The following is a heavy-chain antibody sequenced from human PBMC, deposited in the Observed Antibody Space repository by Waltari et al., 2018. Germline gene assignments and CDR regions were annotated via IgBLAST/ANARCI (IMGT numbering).Heavy chain of an antibody. Sequence: QIQLQESGPGLLEPSETLSLTCDVSAYAISSGFYWGWIRQPPGRGLEWIGTTYHDGTTFYNPSLKSRVTISMDTSKNQFFLKVNSVTAADTAMYYCSRQALGYCTSAACRRLESWGQGTLVTVSS. J-gene: IGHJ4*02. D-gene: IGHD2-8*02. CDR1: AYAISSGFY. CDR3: SRQALGYCTSAACRRLES. V-gene: IGHV4-38-2*01. CDR2: TYHDGTT.